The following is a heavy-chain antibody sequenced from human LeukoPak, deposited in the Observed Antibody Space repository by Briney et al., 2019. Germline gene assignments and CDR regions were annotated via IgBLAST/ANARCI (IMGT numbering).Heavy chain of an antibody. Sequence: SETLSLTCTVSGGSINSGDYFWSWIRQYPGKGLEWIGYIYYSGSTYYNPSLKSRVTISVDTSENQFSLKLSSVTAADTAVYYCARDDRTHLVFDYWGQGTLVTVSS. D-gene: IGHD3-22*01. CDR3: ARDDRTHLVFDY. CDR1: GGSINSGDYF. J-gene: IGHJ4*02. V-gene: IGHV4-31*03. CDR2: IYYSGST.